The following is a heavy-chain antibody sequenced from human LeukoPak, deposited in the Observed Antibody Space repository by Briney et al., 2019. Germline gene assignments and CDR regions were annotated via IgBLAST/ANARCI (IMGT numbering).Heavy chain of an antibody. V-gene: IGHV1-18*01. CDR1: GYTFTSYG. CDR2: ISAYNGNT. CDR3: ARDAYGGNSWGWFDP. D-gene: IGHD4-23*01. J-gene: IGHJ5*02. Sequence: ASAKVSCKASGYTFTSYGISWVRQAPGQGLEWMGWISAYNGNTNYAQKLQGRVTMTTDTSTSTAYMELRSLRSDDTAVYYCARDAYGGNSWGWFDPWGQGTLVTVSS.